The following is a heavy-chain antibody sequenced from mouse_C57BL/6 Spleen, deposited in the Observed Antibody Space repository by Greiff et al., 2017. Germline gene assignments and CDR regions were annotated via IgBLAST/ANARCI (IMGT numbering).Heavy chain of an antibody. CDR2: IWRGGST. CDR1: GFSLTSYG. V-gene: IGHV2-5*01. CDR3: AKMDYSSYGVYYYAMDY. J-gene: IGHJ4*01. Sequence: QVQLKESGPGLVQPSQSLSITCTVSGFSLTSYGVHWVRQSPGKGLEWLGVIWRGGSTDYNAAFMSRLSITKDNSKSQVFFKMNSLQADDTAIYYCAKMDYSSYGVYYYAMDYWGQGTSVTVSS. D-gene: IGHD2-5*01.